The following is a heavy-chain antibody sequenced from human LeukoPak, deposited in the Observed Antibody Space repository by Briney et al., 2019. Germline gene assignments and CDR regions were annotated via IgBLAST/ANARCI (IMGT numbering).Heavy chain of an antibody. D-gene: IGHD4-23*01. CDR2: ISAGGNS. CDR3: ARYLDYGGNSRVFQH. J-gene: IGHJ1*01. CDR1: GFTFSSYS. Sequence: KSGGSLRLSCAASGFTFSSYSMNWVRQSPGKGLEWIGEISAGGNSNENPSLKSRVTISVDTSKNQFSLKLSSVTAADTAVYYCARYLDYGGNSRVFQHWGQGTLVTVSS. V-gene: IGHV4-34*01.